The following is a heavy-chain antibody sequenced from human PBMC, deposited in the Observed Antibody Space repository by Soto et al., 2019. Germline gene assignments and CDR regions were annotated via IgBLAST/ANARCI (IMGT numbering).Heavy chain of an antibody. Sequence: ESGGGVVQPGRSLRLSWAASGFPFTTYGMHWVREGPGKGLEWVAVIAYDGSNKYYADSVKGRFTMSRDNSKNTLYLQMNSLRPEDTALYYCVGGQYYFDYRGQGTLVTVSS. CDR2: IAYDGSNK. CDR3: VGGQYYFDY. V-gene: IGHV3-30*03. J-gene: IGHJ4*02. D-gene: IGHD3-10*01. CDR1: GFPFTTYG.